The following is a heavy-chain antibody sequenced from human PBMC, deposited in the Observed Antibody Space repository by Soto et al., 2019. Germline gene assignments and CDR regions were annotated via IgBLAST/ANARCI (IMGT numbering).Heavy chain of an antibody. CDR1: GGSISSGGYS. D-gene: IGHD3-10*01. J-gene: IGHJ5*02. V-gene: IGHV4-30-2*01. Sequence: SETLSLTCAVSGGSISSGGYSWSWILQPPGKGLEWIGYIYHSGSTYYNPSLKSRVTISVDRSKNQFSLKLSSVTAADTAVYYCAREKGYYGSGSYYERGWFDPWGQGTLVTVSS. CDR3: AREKGYYGSGSYYERGWFDP. CDR2: IYHSGST.